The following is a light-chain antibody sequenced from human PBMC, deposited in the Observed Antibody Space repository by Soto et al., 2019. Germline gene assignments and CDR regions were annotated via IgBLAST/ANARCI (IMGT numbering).Light chain of an antibody. CDR1: KNVIVVYDF. V-gene: IGLV2-8*01. Sequence: QSVLTQPLSTSGTLGQSVTISYTGTKNVIVVYDFDYCDQDHPGNAPSMFIYEVVRRPAGVPDRFSGSESGNTASLTVSGLQAADEADYFCKSYAGSNSYVFVSGTKVTVL. CDR3: KSYAGSNSYV. CDR2: EVV. J-gene: IGLJ1*01.